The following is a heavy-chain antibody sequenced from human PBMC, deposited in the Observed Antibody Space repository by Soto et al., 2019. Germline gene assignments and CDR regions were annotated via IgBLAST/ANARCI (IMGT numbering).Heavy chain of an antibody. CDR3: AKDGTTAGIHYYGMDV. CDR1: GFTFTSYG. D-gene: IGHD2-2*02. V-gene: IGHV3-23*01. J-gene: IGHJ6*02. Sequence: WGSLRLSCEVSGFTFTSYGMNWVRQAPDKALEWVSPIGRGGDTYSADSVKGRFTISRAISKNMLFLQMNSLRAEDTALYFCAKDGTTAGIHYYGMDVLGQGTTVTVSS. CDR2: IGRGGDT.